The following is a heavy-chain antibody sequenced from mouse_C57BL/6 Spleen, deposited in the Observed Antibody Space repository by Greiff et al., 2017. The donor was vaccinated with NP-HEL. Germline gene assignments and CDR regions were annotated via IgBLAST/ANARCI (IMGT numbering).Heavy chain of an antibody. J-gene: IGHJ4*01. Sequence: QVQLQQPGAELVRPGSSVKLSCKASGYTFTSYWMHWVKQRPIQGLEWIGNIDPSDSETHYNQKFKDKATLTVDKSSSTAYMQLSSLTSEDSAVXYCARSRPYDSPMDDWGQGTSVTVSS. D-gene: IGHD2-4*01. CDR1: GYTFTSYW. CDR3: ARSRPYDSPMDD. CDR2: IDPSDSET. V-gene: IGHV1-52*01.